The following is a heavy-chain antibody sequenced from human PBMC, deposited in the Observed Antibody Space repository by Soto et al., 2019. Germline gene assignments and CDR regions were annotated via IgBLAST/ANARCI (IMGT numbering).Heavy chain of an antibody. J-gene: IGHJ4*02. CDR1: VFTFVDYA. CDR3: TRDRPIDY. V-gene: IGHV3-49*03. CDR2: IRSKGDGGRT. Sequence: GWSLRLSCTSSVFTFVDYAMSWFRQAPGKGLEWVGFIRSKGDGGRTEYAASVKGRFTISRDDSKSIAYLQMNSLKTEDTAVYYCTRDRPIDYWGQGTLVTVSS.